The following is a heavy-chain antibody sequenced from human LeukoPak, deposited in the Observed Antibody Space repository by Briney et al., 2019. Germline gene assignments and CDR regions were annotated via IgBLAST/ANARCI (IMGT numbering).Heavy chain of an antibody. Sequence: GGSLRLSCAASGFTFSSYWMHWVRQAPGKGLEWVSAISGSGGSTYYADSVKGRFTISRDNSKNTLYLQMNSLRAEDTAVYYCAKAAINYYYDSSGYYWTSYYFDYWGQGTLVTVSS. D-gene: IGHD3-22*01. J-gene: IGHJ4*02. V-gene: IGHV3-23*01. CDR1: GFTFSSYW. CDR2: ISGSGGST. CDR3: AKAAINYYYDSSGYYWTSYYFDY.